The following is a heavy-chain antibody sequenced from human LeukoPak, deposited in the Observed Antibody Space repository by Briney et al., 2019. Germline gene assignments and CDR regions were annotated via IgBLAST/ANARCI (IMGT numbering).Heavy chain of an antibody. CDR1: GYTFTSYY. CDR2: INPNSGGT. V-gene: IGHV1-2*02. J-gene: IGHJ5*02. D-gene: IGHD2-15*01. Sequence: ASVKVSCKASGYTFTSYYMHWVRQAPGQGLEWMGWINPNSGGTNYAQKFQGRVTMTRDTSISTAYMELSRLRSDDTAVYYCARDRYCSGGSCYKWFDPWGQGTLVTVSS. CDR3: ARDRYCSGGSCYKWFDP.